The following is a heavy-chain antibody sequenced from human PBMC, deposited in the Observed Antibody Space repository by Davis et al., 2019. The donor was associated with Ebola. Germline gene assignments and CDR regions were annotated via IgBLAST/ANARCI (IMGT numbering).Heavy chain of an antibody. J-gene: IGHJ6*03. CDR1: GFTFSSYW. CDR2: IKQDGSEK. D-gene: IGHD4-17*01. V-gene: IGHV3-7*03. Sequence: GGSLRLSCAASGFTFSSYWMSWVRQAPGKGLEWVANIKQDGSEKYYVDSVKGRFTISRDNAKNSLYLQMNSLRAEDTAVYYCARVVGSGDYDLYYYYYMDVWGKGTTVTVSS. CDR3: ARVVGSGDYDLYYYYYMDV.